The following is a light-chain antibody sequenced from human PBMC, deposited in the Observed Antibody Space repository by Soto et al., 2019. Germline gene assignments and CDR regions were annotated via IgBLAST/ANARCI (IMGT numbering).Light chain of an antibody. J-gene: IGKJ2*03. CDR3: QQRSNWPPG. CDR2: DSS. CDR1: QSVSSY. V-gene: IGKV3-11*01. Sequence: EIVLTQSPATLSLSPGERATLSCRASQSVSSYLAWYQQKPGQAPRLLIYDSSNRATGIPARFSGSGSGTDFTLTISSLEPEDFAVYYFQQRSNWPPGCGQWTKLEIK.